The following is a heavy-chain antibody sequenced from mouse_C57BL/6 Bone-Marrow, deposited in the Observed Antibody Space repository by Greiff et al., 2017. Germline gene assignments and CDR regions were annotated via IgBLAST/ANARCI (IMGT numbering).Heavy chain of an antibody. CDR2: IYTGGGYT. J-gene: IGHJ2*01. Sequence: QVQLKQSGAELVRPGPTVYMSCKVSGYSFTNYWIGWAKQRPGHGLEWLGEIYTGGGYTNNNEKFKGQGTLTADKTSSAAYMQISSLTSDDSAIYYCARVELGPFDYWGQGTTLTVSS. CDR3: ARVELGPFDY. V-gene: IGHV1-63*01. D-gene: IGHD4-1*01. CDR1: GYSFTNYW.